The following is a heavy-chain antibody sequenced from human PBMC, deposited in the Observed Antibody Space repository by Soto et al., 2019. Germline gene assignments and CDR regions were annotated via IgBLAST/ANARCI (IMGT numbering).Heavy chain of an antibody. D-gene: IGHD3-10*01. CDR2: INWNGGST. Sequence: LRVSCAASELSCADYGMSWVRQAPGKGLEWVSGINWNGGSTVYADSVKGRCTISRDNAKNSLYLQMNSLRAEDTALYYCARDRLIRGVSDYWGQGTLVTVSS. J-gene: IGHJ4*02. V-gene: IGHV3-20*04. CDR1: ELSCADYG. CDR3: ARDRLIRGVSDY.